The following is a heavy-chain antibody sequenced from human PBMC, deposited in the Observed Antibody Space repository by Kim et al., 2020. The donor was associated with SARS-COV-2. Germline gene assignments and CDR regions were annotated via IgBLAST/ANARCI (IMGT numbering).Heavy chain of an antibody. CDR3: AKEGPDPNYYFYYGMDV. Sequence: VVQAGRSLRLSCVASGFSVYGIHWVRQTPGRGLEWVAVISNDGSQTYYGDSVRGRFTISRDTSKDTVYLQMNTLRAEDTGVYFCAKEGPDPNYYFYYGMDVWGQGTKVTV. J-gene: IGHJ6*02. V-gene: IGHV3-30*18. CDR2: ISNDGSQT. CDR1: GFSVYG. D-gene: IGHD2-2*01.